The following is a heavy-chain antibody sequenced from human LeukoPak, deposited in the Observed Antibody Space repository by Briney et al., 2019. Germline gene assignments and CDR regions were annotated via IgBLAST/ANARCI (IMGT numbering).Heavy chain of an antibody. J-gene: IGHJ5*02. CDR3: ARKESRGNWFDP. Sequence: SETLSLTCTVSGGSISSDYWSWIRQPPGKGLEWIGYIYYSGSTNYYPSLKSRVTISVDTSKNQFSLKLSSVTAADTTVYYCARKESRGNWFDPWGQGTLVTVSS. V-gene: IGHV4-59*01. CDR2: IYYSGST. CDR1: GGSISSDY. D-gene: IGHD1-14*01.